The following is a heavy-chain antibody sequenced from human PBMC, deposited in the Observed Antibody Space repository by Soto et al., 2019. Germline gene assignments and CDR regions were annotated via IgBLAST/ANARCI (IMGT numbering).Heavy chain of an antibody. Sequence: VQLVQSGAEVKKHGASVKVSCKTSGYTFIRHYIHWVRQAPGQGLEWMGIINPFGGDTTSSQKFQVRVTVTWDPATSTVHIALSRLRSHDTAVYYCARAVLGSGWRTGEFDQWGQGPLVSISS. CDR1: GYTFIRHY. CDR3: ARAVLGSGWRTGEFDQ. CDR2: INPFGGDT. J-gene: IGHJ4*02. D-gene: IGHD6-25*01. V-gene: IGHV1-46*01.